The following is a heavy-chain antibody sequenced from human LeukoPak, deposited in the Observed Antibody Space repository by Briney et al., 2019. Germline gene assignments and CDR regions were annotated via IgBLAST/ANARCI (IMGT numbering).Heavy chain of an antibody. V-gene: IGHV3-9*01. CDR2: ISWNSGSI. CDR1: GFTFDDYA. D-gene: IGHD1-26*01. Sequence: GGSLRLSCAASGFTFDDYAMHWVRQAPGKGLGWVSGISWNSGSIGYADSVKGRFTISRDNAKNSLYLQMNSLRAEDTALYYCAKGLGNHYFDYWGQGTLVTVSS. CDR3: AKGLGNHYFDY. J-gene: IGHJ4*02.